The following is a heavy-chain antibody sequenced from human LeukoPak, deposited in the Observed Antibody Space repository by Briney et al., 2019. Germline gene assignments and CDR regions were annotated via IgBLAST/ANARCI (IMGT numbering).Heavy chain of an antibody. D-gene: IGHD3-3*01. Sequence: GASVRVSCKASGYTFTSYDINWVRQATGQGLEWMGWMNPNSGNTGYAQKFQGRVTITRNTSISTAYMELSSLRSEDTAVYYCARSNVLRFLESHPGFDPWGQGTLVTVSS. CDR2: MNPNSGNT. CDR1: GYTFTSYD. J-gene: IGHJ5*02. V-gene: IGHV1-8*03. CDR3: ARSNVLRFLESHPGFDP.